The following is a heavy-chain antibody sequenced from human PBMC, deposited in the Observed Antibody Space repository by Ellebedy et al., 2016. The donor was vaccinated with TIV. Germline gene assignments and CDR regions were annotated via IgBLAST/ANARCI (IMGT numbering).Heavy chain of an antibody. D-gene: IGHD3-22*01. CDR1: GFIFSSYG. CDR3: ATHYSDTSGNHYAGGY. Sequence: GESLKISCAASGFIFSSYGMHWVRQAPGKGLEWVAGISYDGMNKNYADSVKGRFTISRDNSKSTLYLQMNSLRPEDTAVYYCATHYSDTSGNHYAGGYWGQGTLGTVSS. CDR2: ISYDGMNK. J-gene: IGHJ4*02. V-gene: IGHV3-30*03.